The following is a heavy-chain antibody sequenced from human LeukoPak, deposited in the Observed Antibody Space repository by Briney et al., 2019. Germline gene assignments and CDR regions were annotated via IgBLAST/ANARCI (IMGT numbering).Heavy chain of an antibody. CDR2: SSGSGGST. V-gene: IGHV3-23*01. CDR3: AKRGVAYYYYYGMDV. CDR1: GFTFSSHG. Sequence: GWSLRLSCLPCGFTFSSHGMQWVRQAPGQGLESVSASSGSGGSTYYVDSVKGRFTISRDNSKNTLYLQMNSLRAEDTAVYYCAKRGVAYYYYYGMDVWGKGTTVTVSS. D-gene: IGHD2-15*01. J-gene: IGHJ6*04.